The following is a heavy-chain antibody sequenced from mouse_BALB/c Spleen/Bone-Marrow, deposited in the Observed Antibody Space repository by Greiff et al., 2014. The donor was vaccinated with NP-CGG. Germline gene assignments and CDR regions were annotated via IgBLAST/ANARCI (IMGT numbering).Heavy chain of an antibody. J-gene: IGHJ3*01. V-gene: IGHV14-3*02. CDR1: GFNIKDTY. CDR3: AMYYYGSSLFAY. CDR2: LYPANGNT. D-gene: IGHD1-1*01. Sequence: VQLQQSGAELVKPGASVKLSCTASGFNIKDTYMHWVKQRPEQGLEWIGRLYPANGNTKYDPKFQGKATITADTSSNTAYLQLSSLTSEDTAVYYCAMYYYGSSLFAYWGQGTLVTVSA.